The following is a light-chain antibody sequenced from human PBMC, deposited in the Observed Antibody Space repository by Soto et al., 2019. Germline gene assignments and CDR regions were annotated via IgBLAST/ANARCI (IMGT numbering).Light chain of an antibody. J-gene: IGLJ1*01. CDR3: SSYTRIHTYV. Sequence: QSARTQPASVSGSPGQSIAISCTGTSSDVGGYDYVSWYQQHAGKAPKLMIYGVSNRPSGVPNRFSGSKSGNTASLTISGLRAEDEADYYCSSYTRIHTYVFGTGTKVTGL. V-gene: IGLV2-14*01. CDR2: GVS. CDR1: SSDVGGYDY.